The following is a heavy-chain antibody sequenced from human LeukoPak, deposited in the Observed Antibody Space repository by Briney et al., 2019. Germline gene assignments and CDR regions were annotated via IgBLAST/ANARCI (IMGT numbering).Heavy chain of an antibody. V-gene: IGHV4-59*12. CDR3: ARGPTYYYDSSGYYSRYYYYYGMDV. CDR2: IYYSGST. Sequence: PSETLSLTCTVSGGSISSYYWSWIRQPPGKGLEWIGYIYYSGSTNYNPSLKSRVTISVDTSKNQFSLKLSSVTAADTAVYYCARGPTYYYDSSGYYSRYYYYYGMDVWGQGTTVTVSS. D-gene: IGHD3-22*01. CDR1: GGSISSYY. J-gene: IGHJ6*02.